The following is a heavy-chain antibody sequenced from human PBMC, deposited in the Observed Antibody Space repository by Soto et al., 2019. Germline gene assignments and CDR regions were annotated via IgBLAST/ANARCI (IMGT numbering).Heavy chain of an antibody. CDR2: ISYDGSNK. CDR3: ARDPRLGYCSGGSCYGWFDP. CDR1: GFTFSSYA. Sequence: GGSLRLSCAASGFTFSSYAMHWVRQAPGKGLEWVAVISYDGSNKYYADSVKGRFTISRDNSKNTLYLQMNSLRAEDTAVYYCARDPRLGYCSGGSCYGWFDPWGQGTLVTVS. D-gene: IGHD2-15*01. J-gene: IGHJ5*02. V-gene: IGHV3-30-3*01.